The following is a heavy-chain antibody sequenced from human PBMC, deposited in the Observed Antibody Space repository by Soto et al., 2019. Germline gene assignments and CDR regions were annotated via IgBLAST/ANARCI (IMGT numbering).Heavy chain of an antibody. CDR1: GGTFSSYT. CDR2: IIPILGIA. D-gene: IGHD3-10*01. J-gene: IGHJ4*02. CDR3: ARAHMVRGVIPFDY. V-gene: IGHV1-69*02. Sequence: QVQLVQSGAEVKKPGSSVKVSCKASGGTFSSYTISWVRQAPGQGIEWMGRIIPILGIANYAQKFQGRVTITADKSTSTASMELSSLRSEDTAVYYCARAHMVRGVIPFDYWGQGTLVTVSS.